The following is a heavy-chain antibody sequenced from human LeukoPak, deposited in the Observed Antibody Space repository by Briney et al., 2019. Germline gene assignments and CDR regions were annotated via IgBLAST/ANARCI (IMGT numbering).Heavy chain of an antibody. Sequence: PGGSLRLSCAASGFTVSSNYMSWVRQAPGKGLEWVSVIYSGGSTYYADSVKGRFTISRDNSKNTLYLQMNSLRAEDTAVYYCAKDNNWGTDYFDYWGQGTLVTVSS. V-gene: IGHV3-66*01. D-gene: IGHD7-27*01. CDR3: AKDNNWGTDYFDY. CDR2: IYSGGST. CDR1: GFTVSSNY. J-gene: IGHJ4*02.